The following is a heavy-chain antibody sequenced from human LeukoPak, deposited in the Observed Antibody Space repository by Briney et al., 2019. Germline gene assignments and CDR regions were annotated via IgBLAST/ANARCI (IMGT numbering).Heavy chain of an antibody. CDR2: ISGSGGDP. CDR1: GFTFSSYA. CDR3: AKASLDYYGSGSYYGY. V-gene: IGHV3-23*01. D-gene: IGHD3-10*01. J-gene: IGHJ4*02. Sequence: GSLRLSCGASGFTFSSYAMTWVRQAPGKGLEWVATISGSGGDPYHSDSVKGRFTISRDNSKNTLYLQMNSLRAEDTAVYYCAKASLDYYGSGSYYGYWGQGTLVTVSS.